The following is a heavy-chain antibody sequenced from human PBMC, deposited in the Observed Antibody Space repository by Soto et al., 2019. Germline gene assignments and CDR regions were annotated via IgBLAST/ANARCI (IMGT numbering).Heavy chain of an antibody. D-gene: IGHD6-19*01. CDR2: ISYDGSNK. CDR3: ARDLSSGWYSYYYYYGMDV. CDR1: GFTFSSYA. V-gene: IGHV3-30-3*01. Sequence: GGFLRLSCAASGFTFSSYAMHWVRQAPGKGLEWVAVISYDGSNKYYADSVKGRFTISRDNSKNTLYLQMNSLRAEDTAVYYCARDLSSGWYSYYYYYGMDVWGQGTTVTVSS. J-gene: IGHJ6*02.